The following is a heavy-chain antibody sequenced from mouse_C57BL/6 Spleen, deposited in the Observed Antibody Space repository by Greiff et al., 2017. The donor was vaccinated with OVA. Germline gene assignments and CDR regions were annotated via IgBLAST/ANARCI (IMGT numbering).Heavy chain of an antibody. CDR1: GFNIKDDY. D-gene: IGHD2-1*01. CDR2: IDPENGDT. J-gene: IGHJ2*01. Sequence: VHVKQSGAELVRPGASVKLSCTASGFNIKDDYMHRVKQRPEQGLEWIGWIDPENGDTEYASKFQGKATITADTSSNTAYLQLSSLTSEDTAVYYCTTIYYGNFYYFDYWGQGTTLTVSS. V-gene: IGHV14-4*01. CDR3: TTIYYGNFYYFDY.